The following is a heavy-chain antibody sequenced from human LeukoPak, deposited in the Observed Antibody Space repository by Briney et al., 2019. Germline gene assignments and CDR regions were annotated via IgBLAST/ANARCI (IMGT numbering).Heavy chain of an antibody. CDR2: ISYDGSNK. V-gene: IGHV3-30*18. D-gene: IGHD4-17*01. Sequence: PGGSLRLSCAASGFTFSSYGMHWVRQAPGKGLEWVAVISYDGSNKYYADSVKGRFTISRENSKSTLYLQMNNLRADDTAVYYCANEIRPNDYWGQGTLVTVSS. CDR3: ANEIRPNDY. J-gene: IGHJ4*02. CDR1: GFTFSSYG.